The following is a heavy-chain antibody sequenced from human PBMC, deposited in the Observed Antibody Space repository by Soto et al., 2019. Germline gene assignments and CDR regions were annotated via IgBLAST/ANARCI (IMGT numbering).Heavy chain of an antibody. Sequence: GGSLRLSCAASGFTFEDYAMHWVRQTPGKGLEWVSGITWNSETIGYADSVKGRFTISRDNAKKTLYLHMSSLRPEDTALYYCTKDSLTIFAVALGGAFDIWGQGTMVTVSS. J-gene: IGHJ3*02. V-gene: IGHV3-9*01. CDR2: ITWNSETI. D-gene: IGHD3-3*01. CDR3: TKDSLTIFAVALGGAFDI. CDR1: GFTFEDYA.